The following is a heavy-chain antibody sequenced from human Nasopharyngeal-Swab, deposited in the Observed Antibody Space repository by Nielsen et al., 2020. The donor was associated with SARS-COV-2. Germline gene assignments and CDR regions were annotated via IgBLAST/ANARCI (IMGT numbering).Heavy chain of an antibody. Sequence: GGPLRLSCAASGFTFSRYTMHWVRQAPGKGLEWVAVISHDGSNKYYADSVKGRFTISRGISKNTLYLQMNSLRAEDTAVFYCASTPLDSSGYYYAFHYWGRGTLVTVSS. D-gene: IGHD3-22*01. J-gene: IGHJ4*02. CDR1: GFTFSRYT. CDR2: ISHDGSNK. V-gene: IGHV3-30-3*01. CDR3: ASTPLDSSGYYYAFHY.